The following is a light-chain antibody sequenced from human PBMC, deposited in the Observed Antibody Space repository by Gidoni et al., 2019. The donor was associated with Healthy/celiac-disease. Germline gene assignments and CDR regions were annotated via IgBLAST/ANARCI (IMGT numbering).Light chain of an antibody. V-gene: IGKV3-11*01. CDR3: QQRSNWPPMYT. CDR1: QSVSSY. J-gene: IGKJ2*01. Sequence: DIVLTQSPATLSLSPGERATLSCRASQSVSSYLAWYQQKPGQAPRLLIYDASNRATGIPARFSGSGSVTDFTLTISSLEPEDFAVYYCQQRSNWPPMYTFXXXTKLDIK. CDR2: DAS.